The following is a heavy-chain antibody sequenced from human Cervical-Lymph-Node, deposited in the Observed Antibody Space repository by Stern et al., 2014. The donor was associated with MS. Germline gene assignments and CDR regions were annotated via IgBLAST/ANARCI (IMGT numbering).Heavy chain of an antibody. D-gene: IGHD4-17*01. V-gene: IGHV3-74*01. CDR3: ARDQNGDYDY. Sequence: EVQLVESGGGLVQPGGSLRLSCAASGFTFSNYWMHWVRQAPGKGLVWVSRISSAGSSTSYADSVKGRFTNSRDNAKNTLYLQMNSLRAEDTAVYYCARDQNGDYDYWGQGTLVTVSS. CDR2: ISSAGSST. CDR1: GFTFSNYW. J-gene: IGHJ4*02.